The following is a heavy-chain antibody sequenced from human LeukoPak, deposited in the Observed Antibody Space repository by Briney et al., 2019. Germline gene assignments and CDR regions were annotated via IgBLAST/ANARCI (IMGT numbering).Heavy chain of an antibody. CDR1: GFTFSSYA. D-gene: IGHD3-22*01. CDR2: ISGSGGST. Sequence: GGSLRLSCAASGFTFSSYAMSWVRQAPGKGLEWVSAISGSGGSTYYADSVKGRFTISRDNSKNTLYLQMNSLRAEDTAVYYCPKDLDSSGYNDYWGQGTLATVSS. CDR3: PKDLDSSGYNDY. J-gene: IGHJ4*02. V-gene: IGHV3-23*01.